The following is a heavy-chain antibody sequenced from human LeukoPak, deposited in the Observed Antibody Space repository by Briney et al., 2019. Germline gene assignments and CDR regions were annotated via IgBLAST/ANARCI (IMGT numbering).Heavy chain of an antibody. CDR2: ISSSSSYI. CDR3: ASYCSGTSCSGYYGMDV. CDR1: GVTFSSYS. V-gene: IGHV3-21*01. D-gene: IGHD2-2*01. Sequence: GGSLRLSCAASGVTFSSYSMNWVRQAPGKGLEWVSSISSSSSYIYYAVSVKGRFTISRDNAKNSLYLQMNSLRAEDTAVYYCASYCSGTSCSGYYGMDVWGKGTTVTVSS. J-gene: IGHJ6*04.